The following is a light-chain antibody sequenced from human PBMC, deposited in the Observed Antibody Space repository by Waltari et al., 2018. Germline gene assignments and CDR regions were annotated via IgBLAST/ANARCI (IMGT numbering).Light chain of an antibody. J-gene: IGKJ2*01. Sequence: DIVXTQSPDPLAVSLGERTSINCQASQSVLYSSDXKNYLAWYRQKPGQPPNLLISWATXRESGVPGRFSGSGSGTDFTLTISSLQAEDVAVYYCQQYYSTPYTFGQGTKLEIK. V-gene: IGKV4-1*01. CDR1: QSVLYSSDXKNY. CDR3: QQYYSTPYT. CDR2: WAT.